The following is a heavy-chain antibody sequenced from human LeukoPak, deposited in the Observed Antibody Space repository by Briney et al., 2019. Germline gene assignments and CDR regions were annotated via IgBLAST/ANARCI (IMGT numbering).Heavy chain of an antibody. J-gene: IGHJ4*02. CDR1: GFTFSSYA. Sequence: GGSLRLSCAASGFTFSSYAMSWVRQAPGKGLEWVSAISGSGGSTYYADSVKGRFTISRDNSKNTLYLQMNSLRAEDTAVYYCAKDTISQITMIVGGFLDYWGQGTLVTVSS. V-gene: IGHV3-23*01. CDR3: AKDTISQITMIVGGFLDY. D-gene: IGHD3-22*01. CDR2: ISGSGGST.